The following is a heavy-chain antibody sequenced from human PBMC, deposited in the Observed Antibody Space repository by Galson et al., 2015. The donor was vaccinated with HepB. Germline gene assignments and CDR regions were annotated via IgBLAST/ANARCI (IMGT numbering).Heavy chain of an antibody. V-gene: IGHV3-15*07. Sequence: SLRLSCAVSGFPFLTAWLNWVRQAPGKGLEWVGRIKSKNDGGTTAYAAPVKDRFYISRDDSKNTLYLQMNSLKTEDTAEYYCTTDFHFGVVSGAFDYWGQGTLVTVSS. J-gene: IGHJ4*02. D-gene: IGHD3-3*01. CDR2: IKSKNDGGTT. CDR3: TTDFHFGVVSGAFDY. CDR1: GFPFLTAW.